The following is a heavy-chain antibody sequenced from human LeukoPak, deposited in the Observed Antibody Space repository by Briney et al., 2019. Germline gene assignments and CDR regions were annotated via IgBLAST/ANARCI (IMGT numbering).Heavy chain of an antibody. V-gene: IGHV4-31*03. D-gene: IGHD3-9*01. CDR3: ARGQGYDILTGYQRSDAFDI. CDR1: GGSISSGGYD. CDR2: IYYSGST. Sequence: SQTLSLTCTVSGGSISSGGYDWSWIRQHPGKGLEWIGYIYYSGSTYYNPSLKSRVTISVDTSKNQFSLKLSSVTAADTAVYYCARGQGYDILTGYQRSDAFDIWGQGTMVTVSS. J-gene: IGHJ3*02.